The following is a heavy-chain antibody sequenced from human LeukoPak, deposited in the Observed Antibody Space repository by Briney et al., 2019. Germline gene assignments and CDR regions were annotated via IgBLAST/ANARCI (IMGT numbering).Heavy chain of an antibody. CDR2: TSGTGDKT. Sequence: GGSLRLSCAASGFSFSIYGMHWVRQAPGKWLEWVSVTSGTGDKTYYAESAKGRFTIFRDNPKNTLYLQMNSLRAEDTAIYYCAKVGYNNILTGDYNDYFDYWGQGTLVTVSS. V-gene: IGHV3-23*01. D-gene: IGHD3-9*01. CDR3: AKVGYNNILTGDYNDYFDY. CDR1: GFSFSIYG. J-gene: IGHJ4*02.